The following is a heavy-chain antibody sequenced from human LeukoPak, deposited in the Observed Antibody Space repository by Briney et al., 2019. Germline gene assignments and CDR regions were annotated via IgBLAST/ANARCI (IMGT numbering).Heavy chain of an antibody. CDR2: IYTSGST. D-gene: IGHD3-16*01. Sequence: SETLSLTCTVSGGSISSYYWSWIRQPAGKGLEWIGRIYTSGSTNYNPSLKSRVTMSVDTSKNQFSLKLSSVTAADTAVYYCARDAVWQEAGKGGFYYRGQGTLVTASS. J-gene: IGHJ4*02. CDR1: GGSISSYY. CDR3: ARDAVWQEAGKGGFYY. V-gene: IGHV4-4*07.